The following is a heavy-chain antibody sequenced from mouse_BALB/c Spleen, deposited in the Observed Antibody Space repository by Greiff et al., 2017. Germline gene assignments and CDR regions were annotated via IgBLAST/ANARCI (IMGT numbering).Heavy chain of an antibody. CDR1: GFTFSSYT. CDR3: TRDNCNSDY. Sequence: EVQLVESGGGLVKPGGSLKLSCAASGFTFSSYTMSWVRQTPEKRLEWVATISSGGSYTYYPDSVKGRFTISRDNAKNTLYLQMSSLKSEDTAMYYCTRDNCNSDYWGQGTTLTVSS. V-gene: IGHV5-6-4*01. J-gene: IGHJ2*01. CDR2: ISSGGSYT.